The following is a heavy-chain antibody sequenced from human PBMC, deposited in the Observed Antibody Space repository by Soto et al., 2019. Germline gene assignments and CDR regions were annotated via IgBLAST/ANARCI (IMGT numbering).Heavy chain of an antibody. CDR1: GGSISSFS. Sequence: ASETLSLTCSVAGGSISSFSWSWIRQPPGKGLEWIGYIYHSGSTYYNPSLKSRVTISVDRSKNQFSLKLSSVTAADTAVYYCARVTGPWGQGTLVTVSS. CDR2: IYHSGST. D-gene: IGHD3-9*01. J-gene: IGHJ5*02. CDR3: ARVTGP. V-gene: IGHV4-59*12.